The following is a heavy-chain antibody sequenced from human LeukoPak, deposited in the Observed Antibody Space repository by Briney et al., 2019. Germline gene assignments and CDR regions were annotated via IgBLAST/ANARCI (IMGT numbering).Heavy chain of an antibody. CDR2: FDPEDGET. J-gene: IGHJ3*02. D-gene: IGHD5-12*01. Sequence: ASVNVSCKVSGYTLTELSMHWVRQAPGKGLEWMGGFDPEDGETIYAQKFQGRVTMTEDTSTDTAYMELSSLRSEDTAVYYCAREDSDSGYEAFDIWGQGTMVTVSS. CDR3: AREDSDSGYEAFDI. CDR1: GYTLTELS. V-gene: IGHV1-24*01.